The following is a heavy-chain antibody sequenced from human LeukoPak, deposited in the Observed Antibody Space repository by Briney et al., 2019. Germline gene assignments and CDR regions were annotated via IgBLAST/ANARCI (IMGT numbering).Heavy chain of an antibody. CDR1: GFTFDDYA. Sequence: PGRSLRLSCAASGFTFDDYAMHWVRQAPGKGLEWVSGISWNSGSIGYADSVKGRFTISRDSAKNSLYLQMNSLRAEDTALYYCAKSWNYVDTFDYWGQGTLATVSS. CDR3: AKSWNYVDTFDY. D-gene: IGHD1-7*01. J-gene: IGHJ4*02. CDR2: ISWNSGSI. V-gene: IGHV3-9*01.